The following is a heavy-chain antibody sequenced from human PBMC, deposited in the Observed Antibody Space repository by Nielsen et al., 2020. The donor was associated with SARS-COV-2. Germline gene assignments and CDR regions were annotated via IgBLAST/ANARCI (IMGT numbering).Heavy chain of an antibody. J-gene: IGHJ4*02. CDR1: GGSISSGDYC. CDR3: AREVDTAMVSIFDY. D-gene: IGHD5-18*01. V-gene: IGHV4-30-4*01. Sequence: LRLSCTVSGGSISSGDYCWSWIRQPPGKGLEWIGYIYYSGSTYYNPSLKSRVTISVDTSKNQFSLKLSSVTAADTAVYYCAREVDTAMVSIFDYWGQGTLVTVSS. CDR2: IYYSGST.